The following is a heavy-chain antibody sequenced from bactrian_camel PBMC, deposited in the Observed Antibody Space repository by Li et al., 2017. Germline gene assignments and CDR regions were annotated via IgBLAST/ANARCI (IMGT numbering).Heavy chain of an antibody. J-gene: IGHJ7*01. CDR1: ERRVC. V-gene: IGHV3S63*01. D-gene: IGHD6*01. Sequence: HVQLVESGGGSVQAGASLRLSCTASERRVCIGWFRQVPGKEREEREGVATISPVTGTTYYSDSVRGRFTISRDVDRNILYLQMNDLKPEDAGMYYCAADPRSFVCGIWSGRQVVLDYFGKGTQVTVS. CDR2: ISPVTGTT.